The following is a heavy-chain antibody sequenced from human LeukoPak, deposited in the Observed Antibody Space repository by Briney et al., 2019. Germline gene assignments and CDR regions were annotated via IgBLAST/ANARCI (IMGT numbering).Heavy chain of an antibody. D-gene: IGHD5-12*01. V-gene: IGHV4-39*07. CDR1: GGSISSSSYY. CDR2: IYYSGST. CDR3: ARVVSGYVQTGPFDY. J-gene: IGHJ4*02. Sequence: SETLSLTCTVSGGSISSSSYYWGWIRQPPGKGLEWIGSIYYSGSTYYNPSLKSRVTISVDTSKNQFSPKLSSVTAADTAVYYCARVVSGYVQTGPFDYWGQGTLVTVSS.